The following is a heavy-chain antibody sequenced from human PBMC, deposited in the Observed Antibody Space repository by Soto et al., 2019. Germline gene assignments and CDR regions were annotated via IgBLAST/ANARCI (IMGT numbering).Heavy chain of an antibody. CDR3: LRGYCSGGSCYYEFDY. D-gene: IGHD2-15*01. Sequence: QVQLVQSGAEVKKPGASVKVSCKASGYTFTSYYMHWVRQAPGQGLEWMGIINPSGGSTSYAQKFQGRVNMTRDTSTSTVYMELSSLRSEDTAVYYCLRGYCSGGSCYYEFDYWGQGTLVTVSS. V-gene: IGHV1-46*01. J-gene: IGHJ4*02. CDR2: INPSGGST. CDR1: GYTFTSYY.